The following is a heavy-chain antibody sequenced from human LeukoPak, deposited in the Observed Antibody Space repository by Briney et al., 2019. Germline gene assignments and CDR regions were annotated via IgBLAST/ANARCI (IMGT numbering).Heavy chain of an antibody. D-gene: IGHD6-19*01. CDR2: IYYSGST. Sequence: SETLSLTCTVSGGSISSSSYYWGWIRQPPGKGLEWIGSIYYSGSTYYNPSLKSRVTISVDTSKNQFSLKLSSVTAADTAVYYCARSRRYSGWYDYWGQGTLVTVSS. CDR3: ARSRRYSGWYDY. J-gene: IGHJ4*02. V-gene: IGHV4-39*07. CDR1: GGSISSSSYY.